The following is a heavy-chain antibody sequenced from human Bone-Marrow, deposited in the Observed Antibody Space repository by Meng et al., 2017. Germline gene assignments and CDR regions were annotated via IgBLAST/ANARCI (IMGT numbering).Heavy chain of an antibody. D-gene: IGHD3-10*01. CDR2: MNPNSGNT. J-gene: IGHJ4*02. CDR1: GYTFTSYD. V-gene: IGHV1-8*03. Sequence: QVPVVQSGAEVKKPGASVKVSCKASGYTFTSYDINWGRQATGQGLEWMGWMNPNSGNTGYAQKFQGRVTITRNTSISTAYMELSSLRSEDTAVYYCARAVTMVRGVIWYFDYWGQGTLVTVSS. CDR3: ARAVTMVRGVIWYFDY.